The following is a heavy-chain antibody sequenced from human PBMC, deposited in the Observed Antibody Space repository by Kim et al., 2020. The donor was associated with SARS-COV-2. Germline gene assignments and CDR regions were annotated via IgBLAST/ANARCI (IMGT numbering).Heavy chain of an antibody. CDR3: ARQVGQLPSGFDP. Sequence: YNPSLKSRVTISVDTSKNQFSLKLSSVTAADTAVYYCARQVGQLPSGFDPWGQGTLVTVSS. V-gene: IGHV4-39*01. J-gene: IGHJ5*02. D-gene: IGHD6-6*01.